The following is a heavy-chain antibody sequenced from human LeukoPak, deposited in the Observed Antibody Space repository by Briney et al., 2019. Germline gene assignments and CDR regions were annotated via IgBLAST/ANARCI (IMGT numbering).Heavy chain of an antibody. J-gene: IGHJ6*02. CDR1: GFTFSSYG. CDR3: AKDPQGGMAHGMDV. CDR2: ISYDGSNK. V-gene: IGHV3-30*18. D-gene: IGHD6-13*01. Sequence: GRSLRLSCAASGFTFSSYGMHWVRQAPGKGLEWVAVISYDGSNKYYADSVKGRFTISRDNSKNTLYLQMNSLRAEDTAVYYCAKDPQGGMAHGMDVWGQGTTVTVSS.